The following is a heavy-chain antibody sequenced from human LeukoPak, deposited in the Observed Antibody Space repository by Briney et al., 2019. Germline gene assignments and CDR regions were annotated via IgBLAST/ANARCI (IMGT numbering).Heavy chain of an antibody. Sequence: PSETLSLTCTVSGGSISSYYWTWVRQPPGKGLEWIGYIYYSGTTNYNPSLKSRVTISVDTSKNQFSLKLSSVTAADTAVYYCARGVYIAAAQYGYWGQGTLVTVSS. D-gene: IGHD6-13*01. CDR1: GGSISSYY. CDR3: ARGVYIAAAQYGY. J-gene: IGHJ4*02. CDR2: IYYSGTT. V-gene: IGHV4-59*01.